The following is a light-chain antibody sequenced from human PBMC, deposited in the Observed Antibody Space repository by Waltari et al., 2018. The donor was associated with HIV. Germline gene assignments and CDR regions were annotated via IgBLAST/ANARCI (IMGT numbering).Light chain of an antibody. V-gene: IGLV1-44*01. CDR2: DNN. CDR1: RSNIGSHP. J-gene: IGLJ2*01. Sequence: QSVLTQPPSASGTPGQRVPISCSGRRSNIGSHPVSWYQQLPGTAPKRLISDNNQRPSGVPDRFAGSKSGTSASLAISGLQSEDEGDYYCAAWDDSLDGLFGGGTKLTV. CDR3: AAWDDSLDGL.